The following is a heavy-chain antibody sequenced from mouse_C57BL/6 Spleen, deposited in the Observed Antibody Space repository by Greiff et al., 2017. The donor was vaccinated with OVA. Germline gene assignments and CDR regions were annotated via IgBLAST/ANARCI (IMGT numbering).Heavy chain of an antibody. Sequence: VQLQQSGPELVKPGASVKISCKASGYSFTDYNMNWVKQSNGKSLEWIGVINPNYGTTSYNQTFKGKATLTEDQSSSTAYMQLNRLTSEDSADYYCARSGIITTVCHFDYWGQGTTLTVSS. V-gene: IGHV1-39*01. CDR3: ARSGIITTVCHFDY. J-gene: IGHJ2*01. CDR2: INPNYGTT. CDR1: GYSFTDYN. D-gene: IGHD1-1*01.